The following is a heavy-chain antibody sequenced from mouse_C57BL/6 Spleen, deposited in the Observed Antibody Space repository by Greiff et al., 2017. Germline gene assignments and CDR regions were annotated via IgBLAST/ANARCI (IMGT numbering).Heavy chain of an antibody. CDR3: ASANFYYFDY. J-gene: IGHJ2*01. CDR1: GFTFSDYG. CDR2: ISSGSSTI. D-gene: IGHD4-1*01. V-gene: IGHV5-17*01. Sequence: EVKLMESGGGLVKPGGSLKLSCAASGFTFSDYGMHWVRQAPEKGLEWVAYISSGSSTIYYADTVKGRFTISRDNAKNTLFLQMTSLRSEDTAMYYCASANFYYFDYWGQGTTLTVSS.